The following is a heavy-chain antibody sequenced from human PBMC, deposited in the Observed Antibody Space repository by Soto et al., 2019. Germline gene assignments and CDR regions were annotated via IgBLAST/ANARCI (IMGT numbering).Heavy chain of an antibody. CDR2: IHHSGST. CDR1: GGSINTYY. Sequence: SETLSLTCAVSGGSINTYYWSWVRQPPGKGLEWIGNIHHSGSTNYNPSLNSRVTISIDTSKNKLSLWLNSVTAADTAVYYCGSVVDGRYGNGSGWFDSWGQGTLVTVSS. V-gene: IGHV4-59*01. CDR3: GSVVDGRYGNGSGWFDS. D-gene: IGHD3-10*01. J-gene: IGHJ5*01.